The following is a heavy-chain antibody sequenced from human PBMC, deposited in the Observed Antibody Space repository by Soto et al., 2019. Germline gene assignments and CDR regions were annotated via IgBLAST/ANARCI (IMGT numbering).Heavy chain of an antibody. V-gene: IGHV1-18*01. J-gene: IGHJ4*02. D-gene: IGHD3-10*01. CDR3: ARDLDGSGSYYTDY. CDR1: GYTFTSTG. Sequence: ASVKVSCKASGYTFTSTGISWVRQAPGQGPEWMGWISGFNGKTNYAQKFQGRVTMTTDTSTTTAYMEVRSLTSDDTAVYYCARDLDGSGSYYTDYWGQGTLVTVSS. CDR2: ISGFNGKT.